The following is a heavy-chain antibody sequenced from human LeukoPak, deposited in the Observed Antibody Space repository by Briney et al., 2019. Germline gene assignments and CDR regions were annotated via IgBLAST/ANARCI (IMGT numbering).Heavy chain of an antibody. J-gene: IGHJ5*02. CDR3: ARYNYYDSSGCYYGNWFDP. V-gene: IGHV4-59*08. Sequence: PSETLSLTCTVSGGSISSHYWSWIRQPPGKGLEWIGYIYYSGSTNYNPSLKSRVTISVDTSKNQFSLKLSSVTAADTAVYYCARYNYYDSSGCYYGNWFDPWGQGTLVTVSS. CDR2: IYYSGST. CDR1: GGSISSHY. D-gene: IGHD3-22*01.